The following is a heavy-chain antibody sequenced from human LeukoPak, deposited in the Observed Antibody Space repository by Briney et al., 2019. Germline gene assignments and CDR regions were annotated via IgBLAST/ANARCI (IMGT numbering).Heavy chain of an antibody. J-gene: IGHJ4*02. Sequence: GASVKVSFKASGYVFTGYYMHWVRQAPGQGLEWMGWINPNSGGTKYAQKFQDRVTMTRDTSISTAYMELSRLRSDDTAVYYCAFFEYSSSSSHYWGQGTLVTVSS. CDR3: AFFEYSSSSSHY. CDR2: INPNSGGT. CDR1: GYVFTGYY. V-gene: IGHV1-2*02. D-gene: IGHD6-6*01.